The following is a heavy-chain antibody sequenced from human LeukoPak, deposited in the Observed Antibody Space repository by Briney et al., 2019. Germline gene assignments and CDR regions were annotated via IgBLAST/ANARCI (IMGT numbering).Heavy chain of an antibody. D-gene: IGHD2-2*01. Sequence: SETLSLTCAVSGYSISSGYYWGWIRQPPGKGLEWIGSICHSGSTYYNPSLKSRVTISVDTSKNQFSLKLSSVTAADTAVYYCARLGVVVPAAVEIAAAENYFDYWGQGTLVTVSS. J-gene: IGHJ4*02. CDR1: GYSISSGYY. CDR2: ICHSGST. CDR3: ARLGVVVPAAVEIAAAENYFDY. V-gene: IGHV4-38-2*01.